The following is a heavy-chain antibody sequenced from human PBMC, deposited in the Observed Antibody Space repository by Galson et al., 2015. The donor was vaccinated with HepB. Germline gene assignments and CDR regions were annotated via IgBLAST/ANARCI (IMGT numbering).Heavy chain of an antibody. D-gene: IGHD3-10*01. V-gene: IGHV3-30-3*01. J-gene: IGHJ4*02. CDR2: ISYDGSNK. CDR1: GFTFSSYV. CDR3: ARESYYYGSHATYYFDY. Sequence: SLRLSCAASGFTFSSYVMHWVRQAPGKGLEWVAVISYDGSNKYYADSVKGRFTISRDNSNNTLYLQMNSLRAEDTAVYYCARESYYYGSHATYYFDYWGQGTLVTVSS.